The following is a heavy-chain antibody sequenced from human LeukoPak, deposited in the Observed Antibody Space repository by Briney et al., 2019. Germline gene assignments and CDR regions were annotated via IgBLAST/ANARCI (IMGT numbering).Heavy chain of an antibody. CDR3: AREEAVVNYFDY. J-gene: IGHJ4*02. CDR2: MYHSGST. CDR1: NYSISTDYY. Sequence: PSKTLSLTCSVSNYSISTDYYWGWIRQPPGKGLEWIGTMYHSGSTYYNPSLKSRVTISVDTSKNQFSLRLSFVTAADTAVYYCAREEAVVNYFDYWGQGTLVTVSS. V-gene: IGHV4-38-2*02. D-gene: IGHD3-22*01.